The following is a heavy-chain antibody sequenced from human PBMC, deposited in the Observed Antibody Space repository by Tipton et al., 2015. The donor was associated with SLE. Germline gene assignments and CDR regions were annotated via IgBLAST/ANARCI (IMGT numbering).Heavy chain of an antibody. CDR3: ARGGGDFGLKN. Sequence: LRLSCSVSGGSISSGGYYWSWIRQHPGKGLEWIGYSHYSGSTYYNTSLKSRVTISVDTSKNQFSLKLSSVTAADTAVYYCARGGGDFGLKNWGQGTLVTVSS. J-gene: IGHJ4*02. D-gene: IGHD3/OR15-3a*01. CDR2: SHYSGST. CDR1: GGSISSGGYY. V-gene: IGHV4-31*03.